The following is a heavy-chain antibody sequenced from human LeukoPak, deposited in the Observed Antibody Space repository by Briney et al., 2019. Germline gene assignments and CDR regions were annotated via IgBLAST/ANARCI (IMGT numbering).Heavy chain of an antibody. J-gene: IGHJ5*02. CDR1: GGSISSGGYS. CDR2: IYYSGST. V-gene: IGHV4-30-4*07. CDR3: ARVGIAARDGWFDP. D-gene: IGHD6-6*01. Sequence: SETLSLTCAVSGGSISSGGYSWSWIRQPPGKGLEWIGYIYYSGSTYYNPSLKSRVTISVDTSKNQFSLKLSSVTAADTAVYYCARVGIAARDGWFDPWGQGTLVTVSS.